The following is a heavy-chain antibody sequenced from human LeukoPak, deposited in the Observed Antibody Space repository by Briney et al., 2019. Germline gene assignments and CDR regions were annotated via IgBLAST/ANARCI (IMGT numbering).Heavy chain of an antibody. J-gene: IGHJ6*04. CDR2: IYHSGST. Sequence: SETLSLTCAVSGGSISSSNWWSWVRQPPGKGLEWIGEIYHSGSTNYNPSLKSRVTISVAKSKNQFSLKLSSVTAADTAVYYCARGGVAGTYYYYYYGMDVWGKGTTVTVSS. V-gene: IGHV4-4*02. CDR3: ARGGVAGTYYYYYYGMDV. CDR1: GGSISSSNW. D-gene: IGHD6-19*01.